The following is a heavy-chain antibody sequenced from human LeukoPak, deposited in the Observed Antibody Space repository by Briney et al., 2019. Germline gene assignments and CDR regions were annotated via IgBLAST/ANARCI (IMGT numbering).Heavy chain of an antibody. V-gene: IGHV1-24*01. CDR1: GYTLTELS. J-gene: IGHJ5*02. CDR3: ATASGGRGQLRFLSNWFDP. CDR2: FDPEDGET. D-gene: IGHD3-3*01. Sequence: ASVKVSCKVSGYTLTELSMHWVRQAPGKGLEWMGGFDPEDGETIYAQKFQGRVTMTEDTSTDTAYMELSSLRSEGTAVYYCATASGGRGQLRFLSNWFDPWGQGTLVTVSS.